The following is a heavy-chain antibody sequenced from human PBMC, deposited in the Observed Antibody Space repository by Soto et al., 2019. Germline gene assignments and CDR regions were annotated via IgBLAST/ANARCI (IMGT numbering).Heavy chain of an antibody. CDR2: IYYSGST. V-gene: IGHV4-59*08. CDR1: GGSISSYY. J-gene: IGHJ4*02. Sequence: QVQLQESGPGLVKPSETLSLTCTVSGGSISSYYWSWIRQPPGKGLEWIGYIYYSGSTNYNPSLRSRSTIAVNTSKNRFPLKLSSVTAADTAVYYCARRYGGSIDYWGQGTLVTVSS. CDR3: ARRYGGSIDY. D-gene: IGHD2-15*01.